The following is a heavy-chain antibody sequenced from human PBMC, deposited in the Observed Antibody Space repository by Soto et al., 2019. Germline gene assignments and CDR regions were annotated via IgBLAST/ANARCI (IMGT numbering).Heavy chain of an antibody. V-gene: IGHV1-24*01. J-gene: IGHJ6*02. CDR3: ATEIRGVIVLYGMDV. CDR1: GYSLIELS. Sequence: QVQLEQSGAEVKKPGASVKVSCKVCGYSLIELSMHWVRQATGKVLEWMGGFDPEDGETLYAQKFQGRVTVTEDTSTDTAYMELTSLRSDDTAVYYCATEIRGVIVLYGMDVWGQGTTVTVSS. CDR2: FDPEDGET. D-gene: IGHD3-16*02.